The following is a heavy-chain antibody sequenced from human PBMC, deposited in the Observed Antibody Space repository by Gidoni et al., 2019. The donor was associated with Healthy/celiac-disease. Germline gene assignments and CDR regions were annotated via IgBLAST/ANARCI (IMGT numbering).Heavy chain of an antibody. D-gene: IGHD4-17*01. Sequence: QVQLQESGPGLVKPSQTLSLTCTVSGGSISSGGYYWSWIRQHPGKGLEWIGYIYYSGSTYYNPSLKSRVTISVDTFKNQFSLKLSSVTAADTAVYYCARDPSNDYGDEGGAFDIWGQGTMVTVSS. CDR1: GGSISSGGYY. V-gene: IGHV4-31*03. CDR2: IYYSGST. J-gene: IGHJ3*02. CDR3: ARDPSNDYGDEGGAFDI.